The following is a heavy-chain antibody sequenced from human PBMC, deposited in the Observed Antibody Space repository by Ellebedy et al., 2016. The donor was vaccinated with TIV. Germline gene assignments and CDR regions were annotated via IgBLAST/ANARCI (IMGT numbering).Heavy chain of an antibody. J-gene: IGHJ6*02. D-gene: IGHD3-10*01. CDR3: AREEGMVRGVRFYYYGMDV. CDR1: GSTSSSDN. CDR2: ISYSNSAI. V-gene: IGHV3-48*02. Sequence: PGGSLRLSCEVSGSTSSSDNMNWVRQAPGKGLEWISYISYSNSAIYYADSVKGRFTISRDNAKNSLYLQMNSLRDEDTAVYYCAREEGMVRGVRFYYYGMDVWGQGTTVTVSS.